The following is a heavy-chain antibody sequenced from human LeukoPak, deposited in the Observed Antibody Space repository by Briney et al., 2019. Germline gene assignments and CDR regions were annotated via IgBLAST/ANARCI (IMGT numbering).Heavy chain of an antibody. J-gene: IGHJ6*02. CDR1: GGTFSSYA. D-gene: IGHD5-12*01. CDR2: IIPILGIA. V-gene: IGHV1-69*04. CDR3: ARDGVDIVATIPLYGMDV. Sequence: ASVKVSCKASGGTFSSYAISWVRQAPGQGLEWMGRIIPILGIANYAQKFQGRVTITADKSTSTAYMELSSLRSEDTAVYYCARDGVDIVATIPLYGMDVWGQGTTVTVSS.